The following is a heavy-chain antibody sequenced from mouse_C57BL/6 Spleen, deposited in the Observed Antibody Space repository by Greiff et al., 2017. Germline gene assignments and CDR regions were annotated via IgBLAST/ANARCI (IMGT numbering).Heavy chain of an antibody. CDR2: ISYDGSN. J-gene: IGHJ1*03. CDR1: GYSITSGYY. D-gene: IGHD2-5*01. CDR3: AKYSNYWYFDV. V-gene: IGHV3-6*01. Sequence: DVKLQESGPGLVKPSQSLSLTCSVTGYSITSGYYWNWSRQFPGNKLEWMGYISYDGSNNYNPSLKNRISITRDTSKNQFFLKLNSVTTEGTATYYCAKYSNYWYFDVWGTGTTVTVSS.